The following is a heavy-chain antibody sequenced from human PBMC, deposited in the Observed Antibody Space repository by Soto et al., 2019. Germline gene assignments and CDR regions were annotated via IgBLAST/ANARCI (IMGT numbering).Heavy chain of an antibody. CDR3: ARRYGSAIDY. V-gene: IGHV4-59*01. CDR2: IYDSGSN. CDR1: GDSIGSYY. D-gene: IGHD1-26*01. J-gene: IGHJ4*02. Sequence: SETLSLTCTVSGDSIGSYYWSWIRQPPGKGLEWIGYIYDSGSNHYNPSLKSRVTISEDTSKNQFSLKLSSVTAADTAVYYCARRYGSAIDYWGQGTLVTVSS.